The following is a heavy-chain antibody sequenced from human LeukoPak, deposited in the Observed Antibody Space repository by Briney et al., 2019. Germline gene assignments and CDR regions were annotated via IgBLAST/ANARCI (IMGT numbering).Heavy chain of an antibody. V-gene: IGHV4-31*03. D-gene: IGHD3-16*02. CDR1: GGSISSGGYY. J-gene: IGHJ4*02. CDR3: ARRAFGGVIGDFDY. Sequence: SETLSLTCTVSGGSISSGGYYWSWIRQHPGKGLEWIGYIYYSGSTYYNPSLKSRVTISVDTSKNQFSLKLSSVTAADTAVYYCARRAFGGVIGDFDYWGQGTLVTVSS. CDR2: IYYSGST.